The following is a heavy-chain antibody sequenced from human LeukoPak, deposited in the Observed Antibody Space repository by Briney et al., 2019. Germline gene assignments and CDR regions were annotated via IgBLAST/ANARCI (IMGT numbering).Heavy chain of an antibody. CDR3: ARDRSYGDPYYYYGMDV. V-gene: IGHV3-30-3*01. CDR2: ISYDGSNK. Sequence: GGSLRLSCAASGFTFSSYAMHWVRQAPGKGLEWVAVISYDGSNKYYADSVKGRFTISRDNSKNTLYLQTNSLRAEDTAVYYCARDRSYGDPYYYYGMDVWGQGTTVTVSS. J-gene: IGHJ6*02. D-gene: IGHD4-17*01. CDR1: GFTFSSYA.